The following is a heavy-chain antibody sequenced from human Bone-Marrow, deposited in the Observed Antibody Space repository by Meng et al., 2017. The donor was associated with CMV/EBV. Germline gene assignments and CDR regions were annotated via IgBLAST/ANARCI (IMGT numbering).Heavy chain of an antibody. CDR1: GYSVSSYYY. CDR2: IYHSGST. J-gene: IGHJ4*02. CDR3: ARVQQLAPSPDC. Sequence: GSLSLSCTVSGYSVSSYYYWGWIRQPPGKGLEWIGNIYHSGSTYYNPSLKSRVTISIDTSKHQFTLKLWSVTAADTAVYYGARVQQLAPSPDCWGQGTRVTGSS. D-gene: IGHD6-6*01. V-gene: IGHV4-38-2*02.